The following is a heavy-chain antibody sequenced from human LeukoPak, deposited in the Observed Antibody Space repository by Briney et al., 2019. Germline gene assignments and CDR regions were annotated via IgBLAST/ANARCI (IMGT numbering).Heavy chain of an antibody. Sequence: PGGSLRLSCAASGFTFSSYAMSWVRQAPGKGLGWVSAISGSGGSTYYADSVKGRFTISRDNSKNTLYLQMNSLRAEDTAVYYCAMGGAAAIVPYYYYGMDVWGQGTTVTVSS. CDR3: AMGGAAAIVPYYYYGMDV. D-gene: IGHD2-2*02. J-gene: IGHJ6*02. CDR1: GFTFSSYA. V-gene: IGHV3-23*01. CDR2: ISGSGGST.